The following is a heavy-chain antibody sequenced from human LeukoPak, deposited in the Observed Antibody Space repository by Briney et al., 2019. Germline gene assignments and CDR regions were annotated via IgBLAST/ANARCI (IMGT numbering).Heavy chain of an antibody. CDR1: GYTFTGYY. V-gene: IGHV1-2*04. J-gene: IGHJ5*02. D-gene: IGHD3-10*01. CDR3: ARGPDKGMVRGVKENWFDP. Sequence: GASVKVPCKASGYTFTGYYMHWVRQAPGQGLEWMGWINPNSGGTNYAQKFQGWVTMTRDTSISTAYMELSRLRSDDTAVYYCARGPDKGMVRGVKENWFDPWGQGTLVTVSS. CDR2: INPNSGGT.